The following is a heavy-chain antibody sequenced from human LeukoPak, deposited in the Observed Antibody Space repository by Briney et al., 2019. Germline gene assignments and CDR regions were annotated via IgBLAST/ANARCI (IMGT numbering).Heavy chain of an antibody. CDR1: GGTFSSYT. Sequence: ASVKVSCKASGGTFSSYTISWVRQAPGQGLEWMGRIIPIRGIANYAQKFQGRVTITADKSTSTAYMELSSLRSEDTAVYYCARGGVPAAVGYWFDPWGQGTLVTVSS. J-gene: IGHJ5*02. V-gene: IGHV1-69*02. D-gene: IGHD2-2*01. CDR2: IIPIRGIA. CDR3: ARGGVPAAVGYWFDP.